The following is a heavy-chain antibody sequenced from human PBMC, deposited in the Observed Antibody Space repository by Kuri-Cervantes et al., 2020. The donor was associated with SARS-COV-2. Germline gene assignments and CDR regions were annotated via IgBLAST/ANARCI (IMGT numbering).Heavy chain of an antibody. D-gene: IGHD3-16*01. CDR2: IYYGGST. CDR1: GFSISSDYY. V-gene: IGHV4-38-2*01. CDR3: AGFLKGIVGGKKYYFDY. Sequence: SETLSLTCAVSGFSISSDYYWGWIRLPPGKGLEWIGSIYYGGSTYYDPSLKSRVTISLDTSKNQFSLKLSSVTAADTAVYYCAGFLKGIVGGKKYYFDYWGQGTLVTVSS. J-gene: IGHJ4*02.